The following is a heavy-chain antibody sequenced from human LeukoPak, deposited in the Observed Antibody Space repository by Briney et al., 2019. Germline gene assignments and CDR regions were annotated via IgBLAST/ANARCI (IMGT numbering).Heavy chain of an antibody. Sequence: QTGRSLRLSCAASGFTFSSYAMHWVRQAPGKGLEWVAVISYDGSNKYYADSVKGRFTISRDNSKNTLYLQMNSLRAEDTAVYYCALLAHCSSTGCYAVDYWGQGTLVTVSS. J-gene: IGHJ4*02. CDR3: ALLAHCSSTGCYAVDY. CDR1: GFTFSSYA. V-gene: IGHV3-30-3*01. D-gene: IGHD2-2*01. CDR2: ISYDGSNK.